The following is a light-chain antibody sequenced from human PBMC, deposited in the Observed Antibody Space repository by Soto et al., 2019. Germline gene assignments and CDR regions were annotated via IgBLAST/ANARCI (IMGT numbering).Light chain of an antibody. CDR3: VAWDNSLSGGV. J-gene: IGLJ7*01. V-gene: IGLV1-47*01. CDR1: WSNIGRNY. Sequence: QSVLTQPPTASGTPGQKVTISCSGSWSNIGRNYVYWYQQVPGTAPKLLIYRSYQRPSEVPDRFSGSKSGTSASLAISWLRYEDEADYYCVAWDNSLSGGVFGGGTQLTVL. CDR2: RSY.